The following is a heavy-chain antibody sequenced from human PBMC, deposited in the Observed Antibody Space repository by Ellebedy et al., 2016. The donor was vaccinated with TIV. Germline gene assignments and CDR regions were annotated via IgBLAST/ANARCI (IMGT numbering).Heavy chain of an antibody. J-gene: IGHJ1*01. CDR2: ISGSGGST. Sequence: GESLKISCAASGFTFSSYAMNWVRQAPGTGLEWVSTISGSGGSTYYADSVKGRFTISRDNSRNTVSLQMNSLRVEDTAVYFCAKRSSEGAVADTWGQGTLVTVSS. CDR1: GFTFSSYA. V-gene: IGHV3-23*01. D-gene: IGHD6-19*01. CDR3: AKRSSEGAVADT.